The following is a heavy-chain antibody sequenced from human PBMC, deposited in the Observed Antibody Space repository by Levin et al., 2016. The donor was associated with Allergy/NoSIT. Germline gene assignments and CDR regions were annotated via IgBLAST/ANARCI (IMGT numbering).Heavy chain of an antibody. J-gene: IGHJ6*02. CDR1: GFTFSSYV. V-gene: IGHV3-23*01. Sequence: GESLKISCAASGFTFSSYVMNWVRQAPGKGLEWVSGISGSGDRTYYADSGKGRFTISRDFSKNTLYLQMNSLRAEDTAIYYCAKDKISTMIPFVPRKYGLDVWGQGTTVTVSS. CDR3: AKDKISTMIPFVPRKYGLDV. D-gene: IGHD3-22*01. CDR2: ISGSGDRT.